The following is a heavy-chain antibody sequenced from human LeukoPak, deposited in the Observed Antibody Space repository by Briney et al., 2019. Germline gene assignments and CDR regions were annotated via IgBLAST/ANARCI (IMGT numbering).Heavy chain of an antibody. CDR1: GGSISSYY. D-gene: IGHD3-10*01. CDR2: IYYSGNT. V-gene: IGHV4-59*01. J-gene: IGHJ4*02. Sequence: SETLSLTCTVSGGSISSYYWSWIRQPPGKGLEWIGYIYYSGNTNYNPSLKSRVTISVDTSKNQFSLKLSSVTAADTAVYYCARAGGSGSYPLYYFDYWGQGTLVTVSS. CDR3: ARAGGSGSYPLYYFDY.